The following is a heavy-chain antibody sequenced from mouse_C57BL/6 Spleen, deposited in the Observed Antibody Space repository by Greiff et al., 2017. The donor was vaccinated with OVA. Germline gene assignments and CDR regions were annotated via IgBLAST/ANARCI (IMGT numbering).Heavy chain of an antibody. Sequence: EVQLVESEGGLVQPGSSMKLSCTASGFTFSDYYMAWVRQVPEKGLEWVANINYDGSSTYYLDSLKSRFIISRDNAKNILYLQMSSLKSEDTATYYCARTGAMVTGAMDYWGQGTSVTVSS. CDR3: ARTGAMVTGAMDY. CDR2: INYDGSST. CDR1: GFTFSDYY. D-gene: IGHD2-2*01. J-gene: IGHJ4*01. V-gene: IGHV5-16*01.